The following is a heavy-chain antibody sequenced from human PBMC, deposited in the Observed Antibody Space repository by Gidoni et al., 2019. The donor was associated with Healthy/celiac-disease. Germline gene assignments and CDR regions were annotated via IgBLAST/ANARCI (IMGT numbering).Heavy chain of an antibody. J-gene: IGHJ3*02. D-gene: IGHD1-26*01. CDR2: ISSSISYI. CDR3: ARDRGVGATSAFDI. V-gene: IGHV3-21*01. Sequence: EVQLVESGGGLVKPGGSLRLSCAASGFTFSSYSMNWVRQAPGKGLEWVSSISSSISYIYYADSVKGRFTISRDNAKNSLYLQMNSLRAEDTAVYYCARDRGVGATSAFDIWGQGTMVTVSS. CDR1: GFTFSSYS.